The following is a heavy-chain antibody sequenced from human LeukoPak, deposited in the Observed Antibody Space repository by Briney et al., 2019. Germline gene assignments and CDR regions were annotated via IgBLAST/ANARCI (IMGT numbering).Heavy chain of an antibody. J-gene: IGHJ4*02. CDR3: ARANYYDSPGDY. Sequence: GGSLRLSCAASRFTFSGYAMSWVRQAPGKGLEWVSVIYSGGSTYYADSVKGRFTISRDNSKNTLYLQMNSLRAEDTAVYYCARANYYDSPGDYWGQGTLVTVSS. D-gene: IGHD3-22*01. CDR1: RFTFSGYA. V-gene: IGHV3-66*01. CDR2: IYSGGST.